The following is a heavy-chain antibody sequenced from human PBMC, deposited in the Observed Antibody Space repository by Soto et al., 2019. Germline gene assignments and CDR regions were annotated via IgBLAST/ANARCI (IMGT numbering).Heavy chain of an antibody. J-gene: IGHJ5*02. CDR1: GRSFSGYY. V-gene: IGHV4-34*01. CDR2: INHSGST. CDR3: AKTMGYRGYSGYDSLRSWFDP. D-gene: IGHD5-12*01. Sequence: SETLSLTCAVYGRSFSGYYWSWIHQPPWKGLEWIGEINHSGSTNYNPSLKSRVTISVDTSKNQFSLKLSSVTAADTAVYYCAKTMGYRGYSGYDSLRSWFDPWGQGTLVTVSS.